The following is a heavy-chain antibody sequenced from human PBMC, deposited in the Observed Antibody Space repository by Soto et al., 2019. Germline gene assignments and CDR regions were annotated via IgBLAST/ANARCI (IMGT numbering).Heavy chain of an antibody. D-gene: IGHD1-1*01. CDR1: DGSLSDDY. CDR2: IRPSGST. Sequence: QVQLQQWGAGLLKPSETLSLTCAVYDGSLSDDYYTWTRQSPGKGLEWIGEIRPSGSTYYNPSLKTRVTLSQDTSKKQFSLNLISVTAADTGEYYCSRGNDAYKGGRTWGQGTLVTVSS. V-gene: IGHV4-34*02. J-gene: IGHJ5*02. CDR3: SRGNDAYKGGRT.